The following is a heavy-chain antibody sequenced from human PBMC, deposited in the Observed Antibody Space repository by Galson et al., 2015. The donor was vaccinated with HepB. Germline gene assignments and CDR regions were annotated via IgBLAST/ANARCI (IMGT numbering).Heavy chain of an antibody. V-gene: IGHV4-59*01. Sequence: SETLSLTCTVSGDSITRYYWSWIRQPPGKGLEWIGHFYYSGSTNYNPSLKSRATISVDTSKNQLSLKLTSVTAADTAVYYCARDPLGSSGYFDSFDIWGQGTMVTVSS. CDR3: ARDPLGSSGYFDSFDI. D-gene: IGHD3-22*01. CDR1: GDSITRYY. CDR2: FYYSGST. J-gene: IGHJ3*02.